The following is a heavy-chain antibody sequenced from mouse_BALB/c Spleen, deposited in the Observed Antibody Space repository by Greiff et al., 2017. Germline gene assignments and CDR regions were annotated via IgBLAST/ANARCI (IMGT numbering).Heavy chain of an antibody. Sequence: EVQLVESGGDLVKPGGSLKLSCAASGFTFSSYGMSWVRQTPDKRLEWVATISRGGSYTYYPDSVKGRFTISRDNAKNTLYLQMSSLKSEDTAMYYCERHYGSSYWYFDVWGAGTTVTVSS. CDR2: ISRGGSYT. J-gene: IGHJ1*01. CDR3: ERHYGSSYWYFDV. D-gene: IGHD1-1*01. CDR1: GFTFSSYG. V-gene: IGHV5-6*01.